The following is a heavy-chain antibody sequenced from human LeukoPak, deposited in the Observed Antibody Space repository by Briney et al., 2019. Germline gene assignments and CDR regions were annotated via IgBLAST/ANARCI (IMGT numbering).Heavy chain of an antibody. J-gene: IGHJ6*02. CDR2: IRYDGSNK. CDR3: ARDRGSGSFPGYYGMDV. V-gene: IGHV3-30*02. D-gene: IGHD3-10*01. Sequence: GGSLRLSCAASGFTFSSYGMHWVRQAPGKGLEWVAFIRYDGSNKYYADSVKGRFTISRDNSKNTLYLQMNSLRAEDTAVYYCARDRGSGSFPGYYGMDVWGQGTTVTVSS. CDR1: GFTFSSYG.